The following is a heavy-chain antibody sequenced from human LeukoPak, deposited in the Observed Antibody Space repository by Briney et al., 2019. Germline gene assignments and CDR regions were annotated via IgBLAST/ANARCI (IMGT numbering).Heavy chain of an antibody. Sequence: SETLSLTCTVSGGSISSGSYYWSWIRQPAGKGLEWIGRIYTSGSTNYNPSLKSRVTISVDTSKNQFSLKLSSVTAADTAVYYCARDYAGDAFDIWGQGTMVTVSS. CDR2: IYTSGST. CDR1: GGSISSGSYY. V-gene: IGHV4-61*02. J-gene: IGHJ3*02. CDR3: ARDYAGDAFDI. D-gene: IGHD2-2*01.